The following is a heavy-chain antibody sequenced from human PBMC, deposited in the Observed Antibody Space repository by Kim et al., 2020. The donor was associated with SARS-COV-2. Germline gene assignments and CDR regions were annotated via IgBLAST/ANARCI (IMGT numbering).Heavy chain of an antibody. CDR2: ISWDGTRK. CDR3: AKGVTNSGFDY. V-gene: IGHV3-23*01. D-gene: IGHD4-17*01. J-gene: IGHJ4*02. Sequence: GGSLRLSCVASGFTFSTSPMGWVRQAPGEGLEWVSRISWDGTRKYYADSVKGRVTMSSDKSKNTVYLHMNNLRVEDTAVYYCAKGVTNSGFDYWGQGAQVTVSS. CDR1: GFTFSTSP.